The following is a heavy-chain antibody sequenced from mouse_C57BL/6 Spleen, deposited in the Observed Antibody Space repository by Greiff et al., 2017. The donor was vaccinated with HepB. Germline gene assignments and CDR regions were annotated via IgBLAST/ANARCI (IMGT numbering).Heavy chain of an antibody. D-gene: IGHD1-1*02. CDR2: IYPGDGDT. Sequence: QVQLQQSGAELVKPGASVKISCKASGYAFSSYWMNWVKQRPGKGLEWIGQIYPGDGDTNYNGKFKGKDTLTADKSSSTVYMELSRLTSEDSAVYVCARHEVLWPYDYWGQGTSVTVSS. J-gene: IGHJ4*01. CDR1: GYAFSSYW. V-gene: IGHV1-80*01. CDR3: ARHEVLWPYDY.